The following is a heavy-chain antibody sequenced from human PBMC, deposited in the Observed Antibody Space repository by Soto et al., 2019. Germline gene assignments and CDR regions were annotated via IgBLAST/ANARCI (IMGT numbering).Heavy chain of an antibody. D-gene: IGHD1-1*01. CDR1: GFPFSDYY. V-gene: IGHV3-11*06. Sequence: PGGSLRLSCAASGFPFSDYYMSWIRQAPGKGLEWVSYISSSSSYTNYADSVKGRFTISRDNAKNSLYLQMNSLRAEDTAVYYCARDLSPPELEPPSGMDVWGQGTTVTVSS. CDR3: ARDLSPPELEPPSGMDV. J-gene: IGHJ6*02. CDR2: ISSSSSYT.